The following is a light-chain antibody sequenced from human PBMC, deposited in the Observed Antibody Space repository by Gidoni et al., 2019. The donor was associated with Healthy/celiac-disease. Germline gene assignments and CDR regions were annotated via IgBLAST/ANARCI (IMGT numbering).Light chain of an antibody. V-gene: IGKV1-9*01. Sequence: DIQLTQSPSFLSASVGDRVTITCRASQGISSYLAWYQQKPGKAPKLLIYAASTLQSGVPSRFSGSGSGTEFTLTISSLQTEDFATYYCQQLNSYPLLTFXGXTKVEIK. CDR2: AAS. J-gene: IGKJ4*01. CDR3: QQLNSYPLLT. CDR1: QGISSY.